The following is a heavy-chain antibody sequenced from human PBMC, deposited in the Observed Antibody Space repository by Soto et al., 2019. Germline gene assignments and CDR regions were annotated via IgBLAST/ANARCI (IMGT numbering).Heavy chain of an antibody. D-gene: IGHD3-9*01. CDR3: ARLSRDYDILTGYPNGAFDI. Sequence: SETLSLTCTVSGGSISSYYWSWIRQPPGKGLEWIGYIYYSGSTNYNPSPKSRVTISVDTSKNQFFLKLSSVTAADTAVYYCARLSRDYDILTGYPNGAFDIWGQGTMVTVSS. J-gene: IGHJ3*02. V-gene: IGHV4-59*08. CDR1: GGSISSYY. CDR2: IYYSGST.